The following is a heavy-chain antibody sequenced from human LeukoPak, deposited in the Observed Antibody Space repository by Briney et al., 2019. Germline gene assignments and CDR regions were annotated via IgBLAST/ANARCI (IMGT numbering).Heavy chain of an antibody. CDR3: ARTGYRWFGELLPFDY. J-gene: IGHJ4*02. CDR1: GYTFTSYA. Sequence: ASVKVSCKASGYTFTSYAMHWVRQAPGQRLEWMGWINAGNGNTKYSQKFQGRVTITRDTSASTAYMEPSSLRSEDTAVYYCARTGYRWFGELLPFDYWGQGTLVTVSS. V-gene: IGHV1-3*01. D-gene: IGHD3-10*01. CDR2: INAGNGNT.